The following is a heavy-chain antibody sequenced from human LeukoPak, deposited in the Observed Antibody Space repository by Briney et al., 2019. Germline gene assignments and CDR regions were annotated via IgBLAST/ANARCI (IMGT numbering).Heavy chain of an antibody. Sequence: GGSLRLSCAAFGFTFSSYSMNWVRQAPGKGLEWVSSISSSSSYIYYADSVKGRFTISRDNAKNSLYLQMNSLRAEDTAVYYCARPVESAAAAIGAFDYWGQGTLVTVSS. CDR3: ARPVESAAAAIGAFDY. J-gene: IGHJ4*02. V-gene: IGHV3-21*01. CDR2: ISSSSSYI. CDR1: GFTFSSYS. D-gene: IGHD6-13*01.